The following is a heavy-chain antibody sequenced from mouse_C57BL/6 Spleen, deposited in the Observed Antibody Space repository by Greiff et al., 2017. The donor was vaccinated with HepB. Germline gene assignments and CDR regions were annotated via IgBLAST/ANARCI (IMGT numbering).Heavy chain of an antibody. V-gene: IGHV5-4*03. J-gene: IGHJ4*01. Sequence: EVKLMESGGGLVKPGGSLKLSCAASGFTFSSYAMSWVRQTPEKRLEWVATISDGGSYTYYPDNVKGRFTISRDNAKNNLYLQMSHLKSEDTAMYYCARGGYYYGSRGAMDYWGQGTSVTVSS. CDR2: ISDGGSYT. D-gene: IGHD1-1*01. CDR1: GFTFSSYA. CDR3: ARGGYYYGSRGAMDY.